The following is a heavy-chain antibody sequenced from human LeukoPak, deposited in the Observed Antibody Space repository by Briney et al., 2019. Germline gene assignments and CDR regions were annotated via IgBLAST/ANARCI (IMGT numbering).Heavy chain of an antibody. CDR2: IYYSGST. V-gene: IGHV4-59*01. J-gene: IGHJ4*02. Sequence: PSETLSLTCTVSGGSISSYYWSWIRQPPGKGLEWIGYIYYSGSTKYNPSLKSRVTISVDTSKNQFSLKLSSVTAADTAVYYCARGGYYYDSSGYFTPFDYWGQGTLVTVSS. CDR3: ARGGYYYDSSGYFTPFDY. CDR1: GGSISSYY. D-gene: IGHD3-22*01.